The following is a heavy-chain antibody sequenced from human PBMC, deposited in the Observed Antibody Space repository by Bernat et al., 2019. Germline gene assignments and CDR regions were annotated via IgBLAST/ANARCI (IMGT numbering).Heavy chain of an antibody. CDR2: ISYDGSNK. CDR1: GFTFSSYA. CDR3: ARCSSGSYCLDD. J-gene: IGHJ4*02. D-gene: IGHD1-26*01. Sequence: QVQLVESGGGVVQPGRSLRLSCAASGFTFSSYAMHWVRQAPGKGLEWVAVISYDGSNKYYADSVKGRFTISRDNSKNTLYLQMNSLRAEDTAVYYCARCSSGSYCLDDWGQGTLVTVSS. V-gene: IGHV3-30-3*01.